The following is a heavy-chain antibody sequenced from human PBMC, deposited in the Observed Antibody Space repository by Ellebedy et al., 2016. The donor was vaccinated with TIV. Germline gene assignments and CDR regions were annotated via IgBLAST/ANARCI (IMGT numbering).Heavy chain of an antibody. V-gene: IGHV1-69*13. CDR2: IIPIFGTA. CDR1: GGTFSSYA. CDR3: ASSAPYCSGGSCYGS. J-gene: IGHJ4*02. Sequence: AASVKVSCKASGGTFSSYAISWVRQAPGQGLEWMGGIIPIFGTANYAQKFQGRVTITADESTSTAYMELSSLRSEDTAVYYCASSAPYCSGGSCYGSWGQGTLVTVSS. D-gene: IGHD2-15*01.